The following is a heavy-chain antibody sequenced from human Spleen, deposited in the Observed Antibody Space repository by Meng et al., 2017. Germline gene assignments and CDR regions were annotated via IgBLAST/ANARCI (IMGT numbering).Heavy chain of an antibody. J-gene: IGHJ4*02. CDR1: GDSISSSSYF. D-gene: IGHD1-26*01. Sequence: QLRESGPGLGESSETLASPRTVSGDSISSSSYFWDWIRQPPGKGLEWIGSIYYSGTTYFNPSLKSRVTISVDTSKNQFSLWLSSVTAPDTGVYYCARRRVGATEYWGQGTLVTVSS. V-gene: IGHV4-39*01. CDR3: ARRRVGATEY. CDR2: IYYSGTT.